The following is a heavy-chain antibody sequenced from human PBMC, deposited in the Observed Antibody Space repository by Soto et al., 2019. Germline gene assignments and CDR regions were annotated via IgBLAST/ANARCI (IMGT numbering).Heavy chain of an antibody. V-gene: IGHV1-3*01. Sequence: ASVKVSCKASGYTFTSYAMHWVRQAPGQRLEWMGWINAGNGNTKYSQKFQGRVTITRDTSASTAYMELSSLRSEDTAVYYCARGITLPTPLDYWGQGTLVTVAS. J-gene: IGHJ4*02. CDR2: INAGNGNT. CDR1: GYTFTSYA. D-gene: IGHD1-20*01. CDR3: ARGITLPTPLDY.